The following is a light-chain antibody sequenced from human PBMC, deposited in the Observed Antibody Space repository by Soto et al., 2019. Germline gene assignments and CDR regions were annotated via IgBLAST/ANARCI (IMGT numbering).Light chain of an antibody. CDR3: QQTYITPIT. J-gene: IGKJ5*01. CDR1: QTISSY. CDR2: ASS. Sequence: DIQMTQSPSSLSASVGDRVTITCRASQTISSYLNWYQQRPGKAPNLLIYASSSLQSGVPPRFSGSGSGTDFTLTISSLQPEDFATYYSQQTYITPITFGQGTLLEIK. V-gene: IGKV1-39*01.